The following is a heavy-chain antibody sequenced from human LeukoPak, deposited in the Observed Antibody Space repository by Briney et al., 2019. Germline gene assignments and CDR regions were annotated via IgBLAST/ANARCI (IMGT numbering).Heavy chain of an antibody. CDR2: INHSGST. Sequence: SETLSLTCAVYGGSFSGYYWSWIRQPPGKGLEWIGEINHSGSTNYNPSLKSRVTISVDTSKNQFSLKLSSVTAADTAVYYCARSSNYYYYYGMDVWGQGTTVTVSS. V-gene: IGHV4-34*01. CDR3: ARSSNYYYYYGMDV. CDR1: GGSFSGYY. J-gene: IGHJ6*02.